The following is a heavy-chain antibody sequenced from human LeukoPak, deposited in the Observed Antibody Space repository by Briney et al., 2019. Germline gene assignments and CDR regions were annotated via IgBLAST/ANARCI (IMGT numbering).Heavy chain of an antibody. CDR1: GFTFSIYA. CDR3: AKDLGIVGAKVDY. Sequence: GGSLRLSCAASGFTFSIYAMSWVRQAPGKGLEWVSSIGGGGGSTFYTDSVKGRFTISRDNSKSTLYLQMNSLRAEDTAVYYCAKDLGIVGAKVDYWGQGTLVTVSS. V-gene: IGHV3-23*01. J-gene: IGHJ4*02. CDR2: IGGGGGST. D-gene: IGHD1-26*01.